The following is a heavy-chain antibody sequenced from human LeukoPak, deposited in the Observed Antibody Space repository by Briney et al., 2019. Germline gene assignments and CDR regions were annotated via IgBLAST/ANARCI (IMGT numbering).Heavy chain of an antibody. CDR1: GYTFTSYD. CDR3: ARTGYCSGGSCPPNWFDP. V-gene: IGHV1-8*01. J-gene: IGHJ5*02. CDR2: MNPNSGNT. Sequence: ASVKVSCKASGYTFTSYDINWVRQATGRGLEWMGWMNPNSGNTGYAQKFQGRVTMTRNTSISTAYMELSSLRSEDTAVYYCARTGYCSGGSCPPNWFDPWGQGTLVTVSS. D-gene: IGHD2-15*01.